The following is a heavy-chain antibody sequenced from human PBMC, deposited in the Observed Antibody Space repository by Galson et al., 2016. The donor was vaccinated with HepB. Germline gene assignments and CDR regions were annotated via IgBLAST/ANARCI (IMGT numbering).Heavy chain of an antibody. D-gene: IGHD4-17*01. J-gene: IGHJ3*01. Sequence: SLRLSCAASGFTFSDYHMNWIRQAPGKGLEWISYISTSANSMLYADSVRGRVSISRDNAKKSLYLQMTNLRAEDTAVYYFPSDLPDDSVEFFDVFCLLGQGTMVTVSS. CDR1: GFTFSDYH. V-gene: IGHV3-11*01. CDR3: PSDLPDDSVEFFDVFCL. CDR2: ISTSANSM.